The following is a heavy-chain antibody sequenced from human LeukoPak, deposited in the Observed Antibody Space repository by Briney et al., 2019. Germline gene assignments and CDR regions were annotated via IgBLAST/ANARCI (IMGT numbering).Heavy chain of an antibody. CDR2: IKQDGSEK. D-gene: IGHD3-22*01. CDR1: GFTFSTYW. CDR3: ARDAIYYDSSGSFDY. Sequence: PGGSLRLSCAASGFTFSTYWMSWVRQAPGTGLEWVASIKQDGSEKSYVDSVKGRFTISRDNAKNSLYLQMDSLRAEDTAVYYCARDAIYYDSSGSFDYWGQGTLVTVSS. V-gene: IGHV3-7*01. J-gene: IGHJ4*02.